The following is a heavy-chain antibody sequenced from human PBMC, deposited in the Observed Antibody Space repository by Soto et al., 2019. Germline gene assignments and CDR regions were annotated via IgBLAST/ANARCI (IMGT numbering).Heavy chain of an antibody. CDR3: ARAMPGMDV. D-gene: IGHD2-2*01. V-gene: IGHV3-30-3*01. CDR2: ILSDGSNE. Sequence: ESGGGVVQPGTSLRLSCAGSGFTFSAFAMHWVRQAPGKGLGWVALILSDGSNEAYADSVRGRFTISRDNSKNTLYLQMNSLGVDDTAVYYCARAMPGMDVWGQGTTVTVSS. J-gene: IGHJ6*02. CDR1: GFTFSAFA.